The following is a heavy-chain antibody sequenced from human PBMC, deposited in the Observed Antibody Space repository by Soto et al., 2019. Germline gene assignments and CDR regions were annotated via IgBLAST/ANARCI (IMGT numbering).Heavy chain of an antibody. CDR3: ARAARGEAWFDP. V-gene: IGHV4-59*01. J-gene: IGHJ5*02. Sequence: SETLSLTCTVSGGSISSYYWSWIRQPPGKGLEWIGYIYYSGSTNYNPSLKSRVTISVDTSKNQFSLKLSSVTAADTAVYYCARAARGEAWFDPWGQGTLVTVSS. CDR2: IYYSGST. D-gene: IGHD6-6*01. CDR1: GGSISSYY.